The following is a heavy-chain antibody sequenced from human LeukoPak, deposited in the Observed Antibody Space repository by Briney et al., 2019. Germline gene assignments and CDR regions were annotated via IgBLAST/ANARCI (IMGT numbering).Heavy chain of an antibody. CDR1: GGSFSSYY. J-gene: IGHJ6*02. CDR3: ARVDGTAYYAMDV. V-gene: IGHV4-34*01. Sequence: PAETLSLTCAVYGGSFSSYYWRWIRQPPGKGLEWIGEINHSGSTNYNPFLKSRVTISVDTSKNQFSLKLSSVTAADTAVYYCARVDGTAYYAMDVWGQGTTVTVSS. D-gene: IGHD2-21*02. CDR2: INHSGST.